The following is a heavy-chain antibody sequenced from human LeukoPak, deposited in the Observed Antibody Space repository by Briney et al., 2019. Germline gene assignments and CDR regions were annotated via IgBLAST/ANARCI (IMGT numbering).Heavy chain of an antibody. V-gene: IGHV4-59*01. Sequence: SETLSLTCTGSGGSISSYYWSWIRQPPGKGLKWIGYIYYSGSTNYNPSLKSRVTISVDTSKNQFSLKLSSVTAADTAVYYCARARFGVVIGRYMDVWGKGTTVTVSS. CDR3: ARARFGVVIGRYMDV. CDR1: GGSISSYY. CDR2: IYYSGST. D-gene: IGHD3-3*01. J-gene: IGHJ6*03.